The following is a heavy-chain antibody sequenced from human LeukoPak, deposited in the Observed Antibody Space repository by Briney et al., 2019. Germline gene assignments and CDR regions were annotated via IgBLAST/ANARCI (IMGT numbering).Heavy chain of an antibody. D-gene: IGHD6-6*01. CDR3: ARTKAARRRALYYFDY. J-gene: IGHJ4*02. CDR2: VNHSGST. CDR1: GFTFSNYA. Sequence: GSLRLSCAASGFTFSNYAMSWIRQPPGKGLEWIGEVNHSGSTNYNPSLKSRVTISVDTSKNQFSLKLSSVTAADTAVYYCARTKAARRRALYYFDYWGQGTLVTVSS. V-gene: IGHV4-34*01.